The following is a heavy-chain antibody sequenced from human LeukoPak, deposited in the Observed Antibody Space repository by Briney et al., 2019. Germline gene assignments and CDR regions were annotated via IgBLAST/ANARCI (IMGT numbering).Heavy chain of an antibody. D-gene: IGHD3-9*01. CDR1: GFTFSSYD. V-gene: IGHV3-13*01. J-gene: IGHJ4*02. CDR2: IGTAGDT. Sequence: GGPLRLSCAASGFTFSSYDMHWARQATGKGREWVSAIGTAGDTYYPGSVKGRFTISRENAKNSLYLQMNSLRAGDTAVYYCARGAYYDILTGYSADFDYWGQGTLVTVSS. CDR3: ARGAYYDILTGYSADFDY.